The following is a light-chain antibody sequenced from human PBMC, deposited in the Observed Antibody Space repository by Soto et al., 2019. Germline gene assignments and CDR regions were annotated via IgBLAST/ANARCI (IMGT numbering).Light chain of an antibody. J-gene: IGKJ3*01. CDR3: QQYDSIPFT. CDR2: DAS. CDR1: QDISKY. Sequence: DIQMTQSPSSLSASVGDRVTITCQASQDISKYLNWYQQKPGKAPKLLIYDASNLEAGVPSRFSGTGSGTFYTFTISCLHPEDFATYHCQQYDSIPFTFGPGTKVEIK. V-gene: IGKV1-33*01.